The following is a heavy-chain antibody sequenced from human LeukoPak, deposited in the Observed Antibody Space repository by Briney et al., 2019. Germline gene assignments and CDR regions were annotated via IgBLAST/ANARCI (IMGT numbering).Heavy chain of an antibody. CDR2: ISYDGSNK. V-gene: IGHV3-30*04. CDR3: AREPPGYYGMDV. J-gene: IGHJ6*02. Sequence: QPGGSLRLSCAAFGFTFSSYAMHWVRQAPGKGLEWVAVISYDGSNKYYADSVKGRFTISRDNSKNTLYLQMNSLRAEDTAVYYCAREPPGYYGMDVWGQGTTVTVSS. CDR1: GFTFSSYA.